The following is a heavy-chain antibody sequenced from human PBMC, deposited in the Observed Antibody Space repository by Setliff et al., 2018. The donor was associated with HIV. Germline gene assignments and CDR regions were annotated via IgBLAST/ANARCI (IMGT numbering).Heavy chain of an antibody. Sequence: ASVKVSCKASGYMFTDYYIHWVRQAPGQGLEWMGWINPKSGDTKYGQSFQGRVTMIRDTSISTAYMNLSGLRSNDTAVYYCTRGTAVADTNTQPFKYWGQGALVTVSS. CDR2: INPKSGDT. J-gene: IGHJ4*02. CDR3: TRGTAVADTNTQPFKY. D-gene: IGHD6-19*01. V-gene: IGHV1-2*02. CDR1: GYMFTDYY.